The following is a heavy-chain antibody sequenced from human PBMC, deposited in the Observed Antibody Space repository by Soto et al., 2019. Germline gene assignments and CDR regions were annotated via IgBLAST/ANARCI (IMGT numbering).Heavy chain of an antibody. J-gene: IGHJ4*02. Sequence: GGSLRLSCAASGFTFSSYAMSWVRQAPGKGLEWVSAISGSGGSTYYADSVKGRFTISRDNSKNTLYLQMNSLRAEDTAVYYCAKVLFSSWSGSYFSYWGQGTLVTVSS. CDR3: AKVLFSSWSGSYFSY. CDR1: GFTFSSYA. CDR2: ISGSGGST. D-gene: IGHD1-26*01. V-gene: IGHV3-23*01.